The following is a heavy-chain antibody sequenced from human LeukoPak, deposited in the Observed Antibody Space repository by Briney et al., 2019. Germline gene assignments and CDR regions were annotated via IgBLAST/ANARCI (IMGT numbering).Heavy chain of an antibody. CDR1: GGTFSSYA. J-gene: IGHJ4*02. CDR3: ARDSVGATTLVDY. CDR2: IIPIFGTA. D-gene: IGHD1-26*01. V-gene: IGHV1-69*13. Sequence: ASVKVSCKASGGTFSSYAISWVRQAPGQGLEWMGGIIPIFGTANYAQKFQGRVTITADESTSTAYMELRSLRSDDTAVYYCARDSVGATTLVDYWGQGTLVTVSS.